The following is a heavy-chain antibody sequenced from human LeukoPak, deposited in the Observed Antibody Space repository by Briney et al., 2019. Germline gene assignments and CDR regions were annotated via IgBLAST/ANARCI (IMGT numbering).Heavy chain of an antibody. CDR1: GGSFSGYY. Sequence: PSETLSLTCAVYGGSFSGYYWSWIRQPPGKGLEWIGEINHSGSTNYNPSLKSRVTISVDTSKNQFSLKLSSVTAADTAVYYCARGPFWAGTPSFDYWGQGTLVTVSS. CDR3: ARGPFWAGTPSFDY. CDR2: INHSGST. J-gene: IGHJ4*02. D-gene: IGHD1-1*01. V-gene: IGHV4-34*01.